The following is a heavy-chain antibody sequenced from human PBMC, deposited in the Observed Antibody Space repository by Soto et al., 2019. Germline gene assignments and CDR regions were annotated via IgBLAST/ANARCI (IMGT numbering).Heavy chain of an antibody. J-gene: IGHJ6*02. V-gene: IGHV1-69*06. CDR1: GGTFSRYA. Sequence: SVKVSCKASGGTFSRYAISWVRQAPGQGLEWMGGIIPIFGTANYAQKFQGRVTITADKSTSTAYMELSSLRSEDTAVYYCARDLFYSNYQGEAYYYYGMDVWGQGTTVTVSS. D-gene: IGHD4-4*01. CDR3: ARDLFYSNYQGEAYYYYGMDV. CDR2: IIPIFGTA.